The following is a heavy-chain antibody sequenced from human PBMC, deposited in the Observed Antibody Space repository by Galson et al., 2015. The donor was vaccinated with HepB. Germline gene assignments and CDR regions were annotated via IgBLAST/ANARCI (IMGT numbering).Heavy chain of an antibody. CDR1: GGSISSYY. D-gene: IGHD4-11*01. CDR3: ARDYSNYAGPYYYYYGMDV. CDR2: IYYSGST. Sequence: SETLSLTCTVSGGSISSYYWSWIRQPPGKGLEWIGYIYYSGSTNYNPSLKSRVTISVDTSKNQFSLKLSSVTAADTAVYYCARDYSNYAGPYYYYYGMDVWGQGTTVTVSS. J-gene: IGHJ6*02. V-gene: IGHV4-59*01.